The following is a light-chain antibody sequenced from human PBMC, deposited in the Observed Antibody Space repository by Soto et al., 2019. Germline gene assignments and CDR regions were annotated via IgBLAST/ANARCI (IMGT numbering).Light chain of an antibody. Sequence: EIVMTQSPATMSVSPGERATLSCKASRSVRSNLAWYQQKPGQAPRLLISGASTRATGITDRFSGSGSGTEFTLTINSLQSEDFAVYYCQQYNYWPGTFGQGTKVDIK. J-gene: IGKJ1*01. CDR3: QQYNYWPGT. V-gene: IGKV3-15*01. CDR2: GAS. CDR1: RSVRSN.